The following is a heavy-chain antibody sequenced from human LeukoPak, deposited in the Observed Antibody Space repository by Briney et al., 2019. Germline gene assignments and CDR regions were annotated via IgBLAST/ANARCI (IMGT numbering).Heavy chain of an antibody. Sequence: GASVRVSCKASGYTFTSYYMHWVRQAPGQGLEWMGIINPSGGSTSYAQKFQGRVTMTRDTSTSTVYMELSSLRSEDTAVYYCARYRGGLVPLDYWGQGTLVTVSS. J-gene: IGHJ4*02. CDR3: ARYRGGLVPLDY. CDR1: GYTFTSYY. V-gene: IGHV1-46*01. D-gene: IGHD6-6*01. CDR2: INPSGGST.